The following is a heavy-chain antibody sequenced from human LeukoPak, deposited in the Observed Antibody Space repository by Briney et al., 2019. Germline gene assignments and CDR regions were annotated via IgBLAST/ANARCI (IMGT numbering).Heavy chain of an antibody. CDR3: ARDSPGGGFDY. CDR2: ISFSSTHI. J-gene: IGHJ4*02. D-gene: IGHD3-10*01. Sequence: GGSLRLSCAASGFIFSNYGMSWVRQAPGKGLEWVSSISFSSTHIYYADSIQGRFTISRDNAKNSLYLQMNSLRADDTAVYYWARDSPGGGFDYWGQGTLVTVSP. V-gene: IGHV3-21*01. CDR1: GFIFSNYG.